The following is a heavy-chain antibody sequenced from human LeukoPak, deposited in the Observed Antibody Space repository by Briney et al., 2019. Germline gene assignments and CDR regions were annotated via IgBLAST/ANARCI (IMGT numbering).Heavy chain of an antibody. CDR1: GFTFSNYD. D-gene: IGHD3-16*01. CDR2: ISESGGAI. V-gene: IGHV3-48*03. Sequence: GGSLRLSCAASGFTFSNYDMNWVRQAPGKGPEWISYISESGGAIYYAESVKGRFTISRGNARNSVSLQMNSLRAEDTAIYYCARGEGGSGFKYDFDYWGQGTLVTVSS. J-gene: IGHJ4*02. CDR3: ARGEGGSGFKYDFDY.